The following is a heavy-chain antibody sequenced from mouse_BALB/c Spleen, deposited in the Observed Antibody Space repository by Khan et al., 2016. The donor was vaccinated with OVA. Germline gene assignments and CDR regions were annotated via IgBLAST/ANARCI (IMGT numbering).Heavy chain of an antibody. D-gene: IGHD2-3*01. Sequence: QVQLKQSGPELVKPGASVKMSCKASGYTFTYYVITWVKQRTGQGLEWIGDIYPGNDNAYYNERFKGKATLTADKSSNTTHMQLSSLTSEDSAVYLCERGDGYYVDFDYWGQGTTLTVSS. J-gene: IGHJ2*01. V-gene: IGHV1-77*01. CDR3: ERGDGYYVDFDY. CDR2: IYPGNDNA. CDR1: GYTFTYYV.